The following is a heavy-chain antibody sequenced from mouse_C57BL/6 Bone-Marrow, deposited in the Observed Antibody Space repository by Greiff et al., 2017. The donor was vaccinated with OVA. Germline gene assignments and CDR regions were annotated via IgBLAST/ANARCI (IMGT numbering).Heavy chain of an antibody. V-gene: IGHV1-59*01. J-gene: IGHJ3*01. CDR1: GYTFTSYW. CDR2: IDPSDSYT. Sequence: QVQLQQPGAELVRPGTSVKLSCKASGYTFTSYWMHWVKQRPGQGLEWIGVIDPSDSYTNYNQKFKGKATLTVDTSSSTAYMQLSSLTSADSAVYYCATRGFAYWGQGTLVTVSA. CDR3: ATRGFAY.